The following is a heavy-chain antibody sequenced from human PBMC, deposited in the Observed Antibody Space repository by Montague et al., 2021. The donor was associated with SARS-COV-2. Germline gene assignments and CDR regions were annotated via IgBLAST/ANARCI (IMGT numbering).Heavy chain of an antibody. CDR2: INHSGNT. Sequence: SETLSLTCAVYGGSFSGYYWSWIRQPPGKGLEWIGEINHSGNTNYNPSLKSRVTISVDTSKNQFSLKLSSVTAADTAVYYCARGHYSSSWYGIRYYFGYWGQGTLVTVSS. CDR3: ARGHYSSSWYGIRYYFGY. D-gene: IGHD6-13*01. V-gene: IGHV4-34*01. J-gene: IGHJ4*02. CDR1: GGSFSGYY.